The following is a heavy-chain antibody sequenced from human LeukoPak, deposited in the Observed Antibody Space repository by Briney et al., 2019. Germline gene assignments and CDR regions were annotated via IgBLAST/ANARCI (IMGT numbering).Heavy chain of an antibody. CDR3: AREYSSGLNWFDP. J-gene: IGHJ5*02. CDR1: GGSISSGGYY. Sequence: SETLSLTCTVSGGSISSGGYYWSWIRQHPGKGLEWIGYIYYNGNTNYNPSLKSRVTISVDTSKNQFSLKLSSVTAADTAVYFCAREYSSGLNWFDPWGQGTLVTDSS. V-gene: IGHV4-61*08. D-gene: IGHD6-19*01. CDR2: IYYNGNT.